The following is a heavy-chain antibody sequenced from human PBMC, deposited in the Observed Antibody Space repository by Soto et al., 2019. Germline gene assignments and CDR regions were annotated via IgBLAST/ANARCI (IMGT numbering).Heavy chain of an antibody. Sequence: GASVNVSCKASGYTFTSYAMHGVRQAPGQGLEWMGWINPSDGNRNFAQKFEDRVTMTTATSTNTVFLELRSLKSDDTAIYYCARDRLRGYDSSGFYSWGQGTLVTVSS. J-gene: IGHJ4*02. CDR3: ARDRLRGYDSSGFYS. D-gene: IGHD3-22*01. V-gene: IGHV1-18*01. CDR1: GYTFTSYA. CDR2: INPSDGNR.